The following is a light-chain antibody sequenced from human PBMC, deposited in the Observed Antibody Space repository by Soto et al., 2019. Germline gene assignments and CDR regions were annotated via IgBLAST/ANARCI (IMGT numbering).Light chain of an antibody. CDR2: SNN. CDR1: SSNIGAGHD. CDR3: AAWDDSLNGWV. Sequence: QSVLTQPPSVSGAPGQRVTISCTGSSSNIGAGHDVHWYQQKEPRTAPKLLIYSNNQRPSGVPDRFSGSKSGTSASLAISGLQSEDEADYYCAAWDDSLNGWVFGGGTKVTVL. J-gene: IGLJ3*02. V-gene: IGLV1-44*01.